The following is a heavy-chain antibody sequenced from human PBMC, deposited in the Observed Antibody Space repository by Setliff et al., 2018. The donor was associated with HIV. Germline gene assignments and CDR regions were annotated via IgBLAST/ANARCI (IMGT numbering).Heavy chain of an antibody. D-gene: IGHD3-16*01. Sequence: PSETLSLTCGVCGGSFSGYHWSWIRQPPGKGLEWIGEINHSGSTNYNPSLKNRVTISMDTSRNQFSLRLKSVTAADTAIYYCARGISTNAYWHGAPYNWFDPWGQGILVTVSS. CDR2: INHSGST. CDR1: GGSFSGYH. V-gene: IGHV4-34*01. CDR3: ARGISTNAYWHGAPYNWFDP. J-gene: IGHJ5*02.